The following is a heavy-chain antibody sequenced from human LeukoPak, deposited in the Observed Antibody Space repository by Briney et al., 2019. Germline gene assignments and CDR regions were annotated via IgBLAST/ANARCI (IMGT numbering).Heavy chain of an antibody. D-gene: IGHD5-18*01. J-gene: IGHJ4*02. CDR1: GFTFSSYA. CDR2: IWYDGSNK. V-gene: IGHV3-33*08. Sequence: PGGSLRLSCAASGFTFSSYAMHWVRQAPGKGLEWVAVIWYDGSNKYYADSVKGRFTVSRDNSKNTLFLRMNSLRGEDTAVYYCARGDYSSGYVAYWGQGALVTVSS. CDR3: ARGDYSSGYVAY.